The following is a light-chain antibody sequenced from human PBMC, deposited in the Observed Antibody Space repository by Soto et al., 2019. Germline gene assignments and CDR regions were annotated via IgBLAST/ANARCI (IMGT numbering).Light chain of an antibody. Sequence: EIVLTQSPATLSLSPGERATLSCRASQSVSSYLAWYQQKPGQAPRLLLYDASNRATAIPARFSGSGSGTDFTLTISSLEPEDFAVYYCQQRKNWPPWTFGQGTQVEIK. J-gene: IGKJ1*01. CDR1: QSVSSY. CDR3: QQRKNWPPWT. V-gene: IGKV3-11*01. CDR2: DAS.